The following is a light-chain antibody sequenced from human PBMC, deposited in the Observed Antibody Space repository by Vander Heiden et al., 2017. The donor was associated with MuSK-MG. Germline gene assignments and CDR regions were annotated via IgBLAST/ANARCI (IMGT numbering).Light chain of an antibody. J-gene: IGLJ3*02. CDR3: FLTCTTRGV. Sequence: QAVVTQQPSLPVSPGGTVTLTCASSTGAVTSGHYPYWLQQKPGQTPRTQIYNTGNKHSWTPARVSGSLIGGKAALTLSGAEAEDEAEYYCFLTCTTRGVFGGGTKLTVL. V-gene: IGLV7-46*01. CDR1: TGAVTSGHY. CDR2: NTG.